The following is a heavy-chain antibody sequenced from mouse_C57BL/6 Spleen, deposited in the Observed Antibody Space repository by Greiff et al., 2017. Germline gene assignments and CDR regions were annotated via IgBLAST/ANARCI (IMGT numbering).Heavy chain of an antibody. Sequence: QVQLQQPGAELVKPGASVKLSCKASGYTFTSYWMHWVKQRPGRGLEWIGRFDPNSGGTKYNEKFKSKATLTVDKPSSTAYMQLSSLTSEDSAVYYCAREAYYSNSFDYWGQGTTLTGSS. D-gene: IGHD2-5*01. CDR3: AREAYYSNSFDY. CDR2: FDPNSGGT. J-gene: IGHJ2*01. V-gene: IGHV1-72*01. CDR1: GYTFTSYW.